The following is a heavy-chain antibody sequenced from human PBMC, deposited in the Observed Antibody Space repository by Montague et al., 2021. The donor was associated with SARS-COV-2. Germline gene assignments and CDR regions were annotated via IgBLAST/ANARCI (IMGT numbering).Heavy chain of an antibody. CDR2: IYYSGST. Sequence: SETLSLTCTVSGGSISSYYWSWIRQPPGKGLEWIGYIYYSGSTNYNPSLKSRVTISVDTSKNQFSLKLSSVAAADTAVYYCARGSGWMVNAFDIWGQGTMVTVSS. CDR1: GGSISSYY. D-gene: IGHD6-19*01. J-gene: IGHJ3*02. V-gene: IGHV4-59*01. CDR3: ARGSGWMVNAFDI.